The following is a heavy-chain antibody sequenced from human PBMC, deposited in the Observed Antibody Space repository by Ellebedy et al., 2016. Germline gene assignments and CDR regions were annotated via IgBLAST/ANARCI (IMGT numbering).Heavy chain of an antibody. CDR2: IHHSGSA. J-gene: IGHJ6*02. D-gene: IGHD4-23*01. Sequence: GSLRLSCAVYGGSFSGYYWNWIRQPPGKGLEWIGDIHHSGSANYNPSLKSRVTISVDTYKTQFSLKLSSVTAADTAVYYCARGRGRVNSTPYSYYGMDVWGQGTTVTVSS. CDR3: ARGRGRVNSTPYSYYGMDV. CDR1: GGSFSGYY. V-gene: IGHV4-34*01.